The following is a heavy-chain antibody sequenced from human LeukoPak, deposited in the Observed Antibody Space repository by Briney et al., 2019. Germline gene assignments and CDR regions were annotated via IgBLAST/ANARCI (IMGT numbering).Heavy chain of an antibody. CDR1: GGSISSRNYY. D-gene: IGHD6-19*01. CDR2: IYYSGST. V-gene: IGHV4-39*01. J-gene: IGHJ3*02. Sequence: SGTLSLTCTVSGGSISSRNYYWGWIRQPPGKGLEWIGTIYYSGSTYYNPSLKSRVTISVDTSKNQFSLKLNSVTAADTAVYYCARPTAVASFDTFHIWGQGTMVAVSS. CDR3: ARPTAVASFDTFHI.